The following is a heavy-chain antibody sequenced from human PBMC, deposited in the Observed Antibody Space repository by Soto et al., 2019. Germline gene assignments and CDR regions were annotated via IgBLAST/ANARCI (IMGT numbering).Heavy chain of an antibody. Sequence: PSEPLSLTCTASGGFINIGFYYWVLIRQPPGTGLEWIGSISYSGNNDNSQSLQHRVIISIDTSKNQFYLNVNSVTAEATAVYYCARRRSSDYGGPNNPYYFDYWGQGTPVT. J-gene: IGHJ4*02. CDR1: GGFINIGFYY. V-gene: IGHV4-39*01. D-gene: IGHD4-17*01. CDR2: ISYSGNN. CDR3: ARRRSSDYGGPNNPYYFDY.